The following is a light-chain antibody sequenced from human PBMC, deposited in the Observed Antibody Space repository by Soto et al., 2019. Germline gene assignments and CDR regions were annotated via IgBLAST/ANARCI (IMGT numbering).Light chain of an antibody. J-gene: IGKJ1*01. CDR2: GAS. CDR1: QSISSSY. Sequence: EIVLTQSPGTLSLSPGERTTLSCRASQSISSSYLAWYQQKPGQAPRLLVYGASSRATSIPDRFSGRGSGTDFTLTISRLQPEDFALYYCQQYSSTFWTLGQGTKVEIK. V-gene: IGKV3-20*01. CDR3: QQYSSTFWT.